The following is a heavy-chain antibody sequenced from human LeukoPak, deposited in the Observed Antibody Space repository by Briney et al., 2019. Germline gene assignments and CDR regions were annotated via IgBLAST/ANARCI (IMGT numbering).Heavy chain of an antibody. CDR3: ARDGEHVLAHDY. CDR1: GFTFSSYA. CDR2: IHGDGST. V-gene: IGHV3-66*01. D-gene: IGHD3-10*01. J-gene: IGHJ4*02. Sequence: PGGSLRLSCAASGFTFSSYAMSWVRQAPGKGLEWVSIIHGDGSTYYVGSVKGRFTISRDNSKNTLYIQMNSLRAEDTGVYYCARDGEHVLAHDYWGQGTLVTVSS.